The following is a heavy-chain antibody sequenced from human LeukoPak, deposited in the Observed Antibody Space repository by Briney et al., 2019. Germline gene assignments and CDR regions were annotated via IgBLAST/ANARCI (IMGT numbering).Heavy chain of an antibody. CDR1: GYTFTSYY. J-gene: IGHJ5*02. D-gene: IGHD2-15*01. V-gene: IGHV1-46*01. Sequence: ASVKVSCKASGYTFTSYYMHWVRQAPGQGLERMGIINPSGGSTSYAQKFQGRVTMTRDTSTSTVYMELSSLRSEDTAVYYCAREGCSGGSCYRNWFDPWGQGTLVTVSS. CDR2: INPSGGST. CDR3: AREGCSGGSCYRNWFDP.